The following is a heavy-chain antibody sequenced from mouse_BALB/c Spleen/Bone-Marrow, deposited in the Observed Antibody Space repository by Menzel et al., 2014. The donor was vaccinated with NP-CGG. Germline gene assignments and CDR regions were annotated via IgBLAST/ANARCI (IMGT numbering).Heavy chain of an antibody. V-gene: IGHV1-62-2*01. J-gene: IGHJ2*01. CDR1: GYTFTDYI. CDR2: FYPGNGNI. Sequence: VKLVESGAELVKPGASVKLSCEASGYTFTDYIIHWVKQRSGQGLEWIGWFYPGNGNIKFSEKFNDKATLTADKSSSTVYMELSRLTSEDSAVYFCARHFYGTSYFDYWGQGTTLTVSS. D-gene: IGHD1-1*01. CDR3: ARHFYGTSYFDY.